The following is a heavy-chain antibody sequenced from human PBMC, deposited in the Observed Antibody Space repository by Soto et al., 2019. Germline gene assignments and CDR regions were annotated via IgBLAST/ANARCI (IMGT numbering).Heavy chain of an antibody. CDR3: ATRITVFGLLIPPLDP. CDR1: PGSVNGYY. V-gene: IGHV4-34*01. Sequence: SETLPRTCSVDPGSVNGYYWNWIRQPPGKRLEWIGEINHTGGTHYNSSLKSRVTMSGEPSKKQFSLRLSSVIAAGTAIYYCATRITVFGLLIPPLDPWRQRTQVTVSS. J-gene: IGHJ5*02. CDR2: INHTGGT. D-gene: IGHD3-3*01.